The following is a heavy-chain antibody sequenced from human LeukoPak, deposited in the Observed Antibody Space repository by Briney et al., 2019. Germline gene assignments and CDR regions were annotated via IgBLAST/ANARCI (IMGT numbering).Heavy chain of an antibody. D-gene: IGHD6-19*01. J-gene: IGHJ4*02. CDR3: ARGGLYSSGWYFDY. CDR2: INHSGST. CDR1: GGSFSDYY. Sequence: SETLSLTCAVYGGSFSDYYWNWIRQPPGKGLEWIGEINHSGSTNYNPSLKSRVTISVDTSKNQFSLKLSSVTAADTAVYYCARGGLYSSGWYFDYWGQGTLVTVSS. V-gene: IGHV4-34*01.